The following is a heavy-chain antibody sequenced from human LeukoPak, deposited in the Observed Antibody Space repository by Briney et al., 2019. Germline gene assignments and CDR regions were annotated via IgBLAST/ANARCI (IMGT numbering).Heavy chain of an antibody. CDR1: GFTFSSYA. CDR3: AKVSGYAYYFDY. V-gene: IGHV3-23*01. Sequence: WGSLRLSCAASGFTFSSYAMSWVRQAPGKGLEWVSAISGSGGSTYYADSVKGRFTISRDNSKNTLYLQMNSLRAEDTAVYYCAKVSGYAYYFDYWGQGTLVTVSS. D-gene: IGHD5-12*01. CDR2: ISGSGGST. J-gene: IGHJ4*02.